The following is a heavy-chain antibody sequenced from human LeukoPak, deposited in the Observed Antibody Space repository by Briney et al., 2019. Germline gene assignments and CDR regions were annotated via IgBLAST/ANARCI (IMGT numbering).Heavy chain of an antibody. CDR1: GGTLSSYA. D-gene: IGHD4-17*01. CDR2: ISTFNGHT. J-gene: IGHJ6*03. V-gene: IGHV1-18*01. Sequence: ASVKVSCKASGGTLSSYAISWVRQAPGHGLEWMGWISTFNGHTNYAQSRQDRVTMTTDTATSTVYMELSSLTLDDTAVYYCARVDTVNYYYYMDVWGKGTPVTVSS. CDR3: ARVDTVNYYYYMDV.